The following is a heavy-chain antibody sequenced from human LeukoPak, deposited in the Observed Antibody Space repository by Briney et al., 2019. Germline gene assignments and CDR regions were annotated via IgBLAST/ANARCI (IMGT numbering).Heavy chain of an antibody. CDR1: GFTFTCYS. CDR3: ARATNYGMDV. J-gene: IGHJ6*02. CDR2: ISYDGSNK. D-gene: IGHD1/OR15-1a*01. Sequence: TGGSLRLSCAASGFTFTCYSMHWVRQAPGKVLEWVAVISYDGSNKYYADSVKGRFTISRDNSKNTLYLQMNSLRAEDTAVYYCARATNYGMDVWGQGTTVTVSS. V-gene: IGHV3-30-3*01.